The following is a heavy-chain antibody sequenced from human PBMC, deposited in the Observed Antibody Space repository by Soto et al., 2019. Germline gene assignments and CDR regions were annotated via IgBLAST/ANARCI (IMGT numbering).Heavy chain of an antibody. CDR3: ASLYSSGWPIDY. Sequence: QVQLVQSGAEVKKPGSSVKVSCKASGGTFSSYAISWVRQAPGQGLEWMGGIIPIFGTANYAQKFQGRVTITADESTSTACMELISLRSEDTAVYYCASLYSSGWPIDYWGQGTLVTVSS. J-gene: IGHJ4*02. CDR1: GGTFSSYA. CDR2: IIPIFGTA. D-gene: IGHD6-19*01. V-gene: IGHV1-69*01.